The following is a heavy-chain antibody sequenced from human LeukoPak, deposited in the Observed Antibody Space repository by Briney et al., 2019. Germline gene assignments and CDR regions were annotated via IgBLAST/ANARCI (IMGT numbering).Heavy chain of an antibody. CDR2: VYASGST. Sequence: SETLSLTCTLSGGSISSSTYYWSWVRQPAGRGLEWIGRVYASGSTSYNTSLKSRVTISVDTSKNQFSLKLSSVTAADTAVYYCARDRSLLGTYDRDFDYWGQGTLVTVSS. CDR3: ARDRSLLGTYDRDFDY. V-gene: IGHV4-61*02. CDR1: GGSISSSTYY. D-gene: IGHD1-26*01. J-gene: IGHJ4*02.